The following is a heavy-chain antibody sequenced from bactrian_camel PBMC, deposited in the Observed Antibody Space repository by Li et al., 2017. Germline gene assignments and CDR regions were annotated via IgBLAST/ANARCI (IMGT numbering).Heavy chain of an antibody. Sequence: HVQLVESGGGSVQAGGSLRLSCQASGRIYNDYVFGWFRQGPGKERAGLATIDSRGRTIYADSVKGRFTISFDNAEKILYLEMNNLNGEDTALYRCAASWGMTAMAALDRIAQDDFGYWGDRTQVTVS. D-gene: IGHD5*01. V-gene: IGHV3S53*01. CDR1: GRIYNDYV. J-gene: IGHJ4*01. CDR2: IDSRGRT. CDR3: AASWGMTAMAALDRIAQDDFGY.